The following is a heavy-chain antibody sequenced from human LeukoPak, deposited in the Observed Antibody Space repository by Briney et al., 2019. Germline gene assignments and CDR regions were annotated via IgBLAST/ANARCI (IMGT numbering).Heavy chain of an antibody. D-gene: IGHD6-13*01. CDR2: IIPIFGTA. CDR1: GGTFSSYA. V-gene: IGHV1-69*13. CDR3: ARDRRASSSWHEPSDY. J-gene: IGHJ4*02. Sequence: GASVKVSCKASGGTFSSYAISWARQAPGQGLEWMGGIIPIFGTANYAQKFQGRVTITADESTSTAYMELSSLRSEDTAVYYCARDRRASSSWHEPSDYWGQGTLVTVSS.